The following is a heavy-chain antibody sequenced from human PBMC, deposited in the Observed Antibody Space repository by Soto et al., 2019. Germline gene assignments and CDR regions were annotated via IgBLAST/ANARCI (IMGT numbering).Heavy chain of an antibody. V-gene: IGHV4-31*03. Sequence: QVQLQESGPGLVKPSQTLSLTCTVSGGSISSGGYYWSWIRQHPGKGPEWIGYIYYSGSTYYNPSLKSRVTISVDTSKNQFSLKLSSVTAADTAVYYCASGPSFWSGYQPYYYYGMDVWGQGTTVTVSS. CDR3: ASGPSFWSGYQPYYYYGMDV. J-gene: IGHJ6*02. CDR1: GGSISSGGYY. CDR2: IYYSGST. D-gene: IGHD3-3*01.